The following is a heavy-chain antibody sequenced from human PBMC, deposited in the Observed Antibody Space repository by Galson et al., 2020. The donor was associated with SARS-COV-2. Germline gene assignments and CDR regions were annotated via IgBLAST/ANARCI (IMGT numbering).Heavy chain of an antibody. J-gene: IGHJ6*02. Sequence: GGSLRLSCAASGFTFSSYEMNWVRQAPGKGLEWVSYISSSGSTIYYADSVKGRFTISRDNAKNSLYLQMNSLRAEDTAVYYCARGYGDYGEIYYYYGMDVWGQGTTVTVSS. CDR1: GFTFSSYE. V-gene: IGHV3-48*03. D-gene: IGHD4-17*01. CDR3: ARGYGDYGEIYYYYGMDV. CDR2: ISSSGSTI.